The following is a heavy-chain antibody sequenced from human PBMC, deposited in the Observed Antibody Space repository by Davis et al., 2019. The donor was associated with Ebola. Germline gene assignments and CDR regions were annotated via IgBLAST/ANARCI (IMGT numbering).Heavy chain of an antibody. CDR2: ISGYNGNA. V-gene: IGHV1-18*01. CDR1: GYAFTSYG. CDR3: ASGSGSSDY. D-gene: IGHD3-10*01. Sequence: ASVKVSCKASGYAFTSYGISWVRQAPGQGLEWMGWISGYNGNANYAQRFQGRVTMTTDTSTSTAYMELRSLTSDDTAVYYCASGSGSSDYWGQGTLVTVSS. J-gene: IGHJ4*02.